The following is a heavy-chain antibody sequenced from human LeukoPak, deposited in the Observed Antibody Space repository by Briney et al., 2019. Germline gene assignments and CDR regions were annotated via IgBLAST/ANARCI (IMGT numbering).Heavy chain of an antibody. J-gene: IGHJ4*02. CDR2: INSDGTTT. V-gene: IGHV3-74*01. CDR1: GFTFSSYA. D-gene: IGHD3-10*01. CDR3: ARGESGGLD. Sequence: GGSLRLSCAASGFTFSSYAMSWVRQAPGKGLVWVSRINSDGTTTSYADSVKGRFTISRDNAKNTLYLQMNNLRAEDTAVYYCARGESGGLDWGQGTLVTVSS.